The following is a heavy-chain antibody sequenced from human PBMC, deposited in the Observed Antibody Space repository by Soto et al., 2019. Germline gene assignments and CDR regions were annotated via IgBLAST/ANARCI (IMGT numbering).Heavy chain of an antibody. Sequence: SETLSLTCTVSGGSISSYYWSWIRQPPGKGLEWIGYIYYSGSTNYNPSLKSRVTISVDTSKNQFSLKLSSVTAADTAVYYCARDRRVSSGYHIVDVWGQGTTVTVFS. CDR1: GGSISSYY. D-gene: IGHD3-22*01. CDR2: IYYSGST. CDR3: ARDRRVSSGYHIVDV. V-gene: IGHV4-59*01. J-gene: IGHJ6*02.